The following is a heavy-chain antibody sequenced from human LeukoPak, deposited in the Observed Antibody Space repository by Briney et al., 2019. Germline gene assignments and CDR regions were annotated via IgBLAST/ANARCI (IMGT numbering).Heavy chain of an antibody. CDR2: ISYDGSNK. CDR3: AKAYSNYEEDSYFDY. Sequence: GRSLRLSCAASGFTFSSYGMHWVRQAPGKGLEWVAVISYDGSNKYYADSVKGRFTISRDNSKNTLYLQMNSLRAEDTAVCYCAKAYSNYEEDSYFDYWGQGTLVTVSS. V-gene: IGHV3-30*18. D-gene: IGHD4-11*01. CDR1: GFTFSSYG. J-gene: IGHJ4*02.